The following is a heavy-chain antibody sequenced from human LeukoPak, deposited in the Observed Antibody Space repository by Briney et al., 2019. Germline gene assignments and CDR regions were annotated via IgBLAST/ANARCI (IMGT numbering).Heavy chain of an antibody. V-gene: IGHV3-72*01. Sequence: GGSLRLSCAASGITFRNASMSWVRQAPGKGLEWVGRSRNKANRYTTEYAASVQGRFTISRDDSKNSLYLQMNNLKTDDTAVYYCARNYYMDVWGKGTTVTVSS. J-gene: IGHJ6*03. CDR2: SRNKANRYTT. CDR1: GITFRNAS. CDR3: ARNYYMDV.